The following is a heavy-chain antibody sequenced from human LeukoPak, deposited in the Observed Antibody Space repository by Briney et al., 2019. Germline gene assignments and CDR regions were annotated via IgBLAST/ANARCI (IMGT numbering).Heavy chain of an antibody. CDR2: ISSSSTYI. D-gene: IGHD6-13*01. CDR3: ARDGSSWFGTNWFGP. J-gene: IGHJ5*02. Sequence: GGSLRLSCAASGFTFSSYSMNWVRQAPGKGLEWVSSISSSSTYIYYADSVKGRFTISRDNVRSSLYLQMNSLRAEDTAVYYCARDGSSWFGTNWFGPWGQGSLVTVSS. CDR1: GFTFSSYS. V-gene: IGHV3-21*01.